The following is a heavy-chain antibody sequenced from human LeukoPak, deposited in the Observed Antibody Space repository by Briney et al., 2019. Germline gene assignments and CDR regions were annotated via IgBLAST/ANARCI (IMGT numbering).Heavy chain of an antibody. CDR2: ISGSGGST. D-gene: IGHD3-10*01. CDR1: GFTFSSYA. Sequence: GGSLRLSCAASGFTFSSYAMSWVLQAPGKGLEWVSAISGSGGSTYYADSVKGRFTISRDNSKNTLYLQMNSLRAEDTAVYYCAKVGGSGNINYYYMDVWGKGTSVTVSS. J-gene: IGHJ6*03. V-gene: IGHV3-23*01. CDR3: AKVGGSGNINYYYMDV.